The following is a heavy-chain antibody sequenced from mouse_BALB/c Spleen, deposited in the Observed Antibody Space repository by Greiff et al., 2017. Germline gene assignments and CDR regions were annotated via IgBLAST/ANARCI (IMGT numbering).Heavy chain of an antibody. V-gene: IGHV1-4*02. J-gene: IGHJ2*01. CDR3: AREGTTAAGNDD. D-gene: IGHD1-2*01. Sequence: VQLQQSAAELARPGASVKMSCKASGYTFPSYTMHWVKQRPGQGLEWIGYINPSSGYTEYNQKFKDKTTLTADKSSSTAYMQLSSLTSEDSAVYYCAREGTTAAGNDDWGQGTTLTVSS. CDR2: INPSSGYT. CDR1: GYTFPSYT.